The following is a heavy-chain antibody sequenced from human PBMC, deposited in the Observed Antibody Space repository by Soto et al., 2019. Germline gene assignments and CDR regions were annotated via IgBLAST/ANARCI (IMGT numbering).Heavy chain of an antibody. CDR1: GGSFSGYY. Sequence: ASETLSLTCAVYGGSFSGYYWSWIRQPPGKGLEWIGEINHSGSTNYNPSLKSRVTISVDTSKNQFSLKLSSVTAADTAVYYCARGGAVAGTRGPLYFDYWGQGTLVTVSS. CDR3: ARGGAVAGTRGPLYFDY. V-gene: IGHV4-34*01. D-gene: IGHD6-19*01. CDR2: INHSGST. J-gene: IGHJ4*02.